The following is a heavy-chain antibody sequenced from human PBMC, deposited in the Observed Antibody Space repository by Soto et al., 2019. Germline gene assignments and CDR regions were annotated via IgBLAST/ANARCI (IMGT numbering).Heavy chain of an antibody. CDR1: GFTFSSYS. V-gene: IGHV3-48*01. CDR3: AREDYFDY. J-gene: IGHJ4*02. CDR2: ISSSSSTI. Sequence: GGSLRLSCAASGFTFSSYSMNWVRQAPGKGLEWVSYISSSSSTIYYADSVKGRFTISRDNAKNSLYPQMNSLRAEDTAVYYCAREDYFDYWGQGTLVTVSS.